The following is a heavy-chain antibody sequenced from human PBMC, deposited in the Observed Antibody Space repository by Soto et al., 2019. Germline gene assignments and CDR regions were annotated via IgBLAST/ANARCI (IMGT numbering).Heavy chain of an antibody. CDR3: ARGVGSEWLPY. V-gene: IGHV4-59*01. Sequence: SETLSLTCTVSGGSISNYDLSWIRQPPGKGLEWIGYIYNSGSANYNPSLKSRVTISVDMSKNQFSLKLNSVTAADTAVYYCARGVGSEWLPYWGQGTLVTVSS. J-gene: IGHJ4*02. D-gene: IGHD5-12*01. CDR1: GGSISNYD. CDR2: IYNSGSA.